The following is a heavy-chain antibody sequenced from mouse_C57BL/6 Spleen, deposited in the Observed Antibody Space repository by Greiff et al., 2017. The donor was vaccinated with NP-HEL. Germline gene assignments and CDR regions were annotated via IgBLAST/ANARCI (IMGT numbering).Heavy chain of an antibody. CDR1: GYTFTDYY. V-gene: IGHV1-75*01. CDR3: ARGAYYYGSSYNAMDY. J-gene: IGHJ4*01. CDR2: IFPGSGST. Sequence: QVQLKQSGPELVKPGASVKISCKASGYTFTDYYINWVKQRPGQGLEWIGWIFPGSGSTYYNEKFKGKATLTVDKSSSTAYMLLSSLTSEDSAVYFCARGAYYYGSSYNAMDYWGQGTSVTVSS. D-gene: IGHD1-1*01.